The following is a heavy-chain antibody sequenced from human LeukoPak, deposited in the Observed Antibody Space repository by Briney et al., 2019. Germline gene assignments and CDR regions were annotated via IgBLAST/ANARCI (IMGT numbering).Heavy chain of an antibody. CDR3: VSVKRDSGSTGFCYYFDF. Sequence: GGSLRLSCAASGYTFSRYSINWVRQAPGKGLEWVSSIRVGRNNRYYADSVRGGFTISRDNARDSLYLQMNSVRAEDTAVYYCVSVKRDSGSTGFCYYFDFWGQGALVTVSS. CDR2: IRVGRNNR. V-gene: IGHV3-21*01. D-gene: IGHD2-8*02. CDR1: GYTFSRYS. J-gene: IGHJ4*02.